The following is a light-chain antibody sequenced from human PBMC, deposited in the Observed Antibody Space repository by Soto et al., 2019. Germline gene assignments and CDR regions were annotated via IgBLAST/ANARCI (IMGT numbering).Light chain of an antibody. CDR2: DIN. V-gene: IGLV7-46*01. J-gene: IGLJ2*01. Sequence: QAVVTQEPSLTVSPGGTVTLTCGSSTGAVTSGHYPYWFQQKPGQAPRTLIYDINRKHSWTPARFSGSLLGGKAALTLSGAQPEDEADYYCLLTYIGSRVFGGGTKVTVL. CDR1: TGAVTSGHY. CDR3: LLTYIGSRV.